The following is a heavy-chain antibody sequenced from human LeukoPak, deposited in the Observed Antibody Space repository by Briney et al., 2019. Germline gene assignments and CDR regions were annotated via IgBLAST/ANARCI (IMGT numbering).Heavy chain of an antibody. D-gene: IGHD2/OR15-2a*01. V-gene: IGHV3-23*01. J-gene: IGHJ6*03. CDR2: ISGSGGST. CDR1: GFTFSSYG. CDR3: VRIQMSREGNNYYYMDV. Sequence: PGGSLRLSCAASGFTFSSYGMSWVRQAPGKGLEWVSAISGSGGSTYYADSVKGRFTISRDNSKNTLYLQMNSLRAEDTAVYYCVRIQMSREGNNYYYMDVWGKGTTVTVSS.